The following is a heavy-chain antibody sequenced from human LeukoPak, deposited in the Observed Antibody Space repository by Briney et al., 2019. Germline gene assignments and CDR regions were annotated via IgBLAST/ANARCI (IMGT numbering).Heavy chain of an antibody. J-gene: IGHJ4*02. CDR2: INTGNGDT. CDR1: GYTFTSFA. Sequence: ASVKVSCKASGYTFTSFAMHWVRQAPGQRPEWMGWINTGNGDTKYLQNFQGRVTFSRDTSASTAFMKLNSLRSEDTAVYYCASIDMGDYWGQGTLVTVSS. V-gene: IGHV1-3*04. D-gene: IGHD1-26*01. CDR3: ASIDMGDY.